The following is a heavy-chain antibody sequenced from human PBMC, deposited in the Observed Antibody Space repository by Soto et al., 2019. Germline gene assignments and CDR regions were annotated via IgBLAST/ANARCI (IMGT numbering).Heavy chain of an antibody. Sequence: GGSLRLSCAASGFTFSSYAMSWVRQAPGKGLEWVSAISGSGGSTYYADSVKGRFTISRDNSKNTLYLQMNSLRAEDTAVYYCAKGQFGVVIIGADYWGQGTLVTVSS. V-gene: IGHV3-23*01. D-gene: IGHD3-3*01. CDR1: GFTFSSYA. J-gene: IGHJ4*02. CDR2: ISGSGGST. CDR3: AKGQFGVVIIGADY.